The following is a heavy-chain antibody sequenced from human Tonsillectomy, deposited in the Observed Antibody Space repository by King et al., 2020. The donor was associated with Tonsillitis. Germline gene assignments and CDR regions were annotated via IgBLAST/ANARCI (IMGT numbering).Heavy chain of an antibody. CDR1: GGSISSGGYY. D-gene: IGHD2-2*01. J-gene: IGHJ2*01. V-gene: IGHV4-31*03. Sequence: VQLQESGPGLVKPSQTLSLTCTVSGGSISSGGYYWSWIRQHPGKGLEWIGYIYYSGSTYYNPSLKSRVTISVDTSKNQFSLRLSSVTAAATAVYYCARDCSSTSCYGGWYFDLWGRGTLVTVSS. CDR2: IYYSGST. CDR3: ARDCSSTSCYGGWYFDL.